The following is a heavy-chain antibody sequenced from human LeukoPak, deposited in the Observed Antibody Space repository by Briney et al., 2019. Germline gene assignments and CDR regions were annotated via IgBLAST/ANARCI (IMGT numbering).Heavy chain of an antibody. CDR1: GYTFTGYY. CDR2: INPNSGGT. J-gene: IGHJ4*02. D-gene: IGHD3-22*01. V-gene: IGHV1-2*02. CDR3: ARGLNTYYYDSSGYFAFDY. Sequence: ASVKVSCKASGYTFTGYYMHWVRQAPGQGLEWMGWINPNSGGTNYAQKFQGRVTMTTDTSTSTAYMELRSLRSDDTAVYYCARGLNTYYYDSSGYFAFDYWGQGTLVTVSS.